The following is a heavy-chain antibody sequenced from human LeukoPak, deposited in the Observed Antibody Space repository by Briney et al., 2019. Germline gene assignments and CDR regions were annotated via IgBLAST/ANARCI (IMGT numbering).Heavy chain of an antibody. V-gene: IGHV3-7*01. CDR3: ARVGATTIDY. J-gene: IGHJ4*02. Sequence: GGSLRLSCAASGFIFSTYWMSWVRQTPEKGVEWVAKINRDGSEKYYVDSVKGRFTISRENAQNSLYLQMNSLRAEDTAVYYCARVGATTIDYWGQGVLVTVSS. CDR1: GFIFSTYW. D-gene: IGHD1-26*01. CDR2: INRDGSEK.